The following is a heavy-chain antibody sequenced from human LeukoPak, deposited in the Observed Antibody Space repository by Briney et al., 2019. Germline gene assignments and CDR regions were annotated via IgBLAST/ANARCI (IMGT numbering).Heavy chain of an antibody. J-gene: IGHJ4*02. Sequence: PGGSLRLSCAASGFTFSDYYMSWIRQAPGKGLEWVSYISSSGDTIYYADSVKGRFTIPRDNAKNSLDLQMSSLRVEDTAVYYCARENHIVFDYWGQGTLVTVSS. D-gene: IGHD5-12*01. CDR3: ARENHIVFDY. CDR1: GFTFSDYY. CDR2: ISSSGDTI. V-gene: IGHV3-11*01.